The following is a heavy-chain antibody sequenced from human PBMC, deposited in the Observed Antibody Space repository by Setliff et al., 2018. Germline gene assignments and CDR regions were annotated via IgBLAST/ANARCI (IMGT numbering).Heavy chain of an antibody. Sequence: ASVKVSCKASGYVFSAYYIYWVRQAPGQGLEWMGWINPNNGGTNYAPKFQGSVTMTRDTSISTAYMELSRLRSDDTAVYYCARDLGGIWKTYFDYWGQGTLVTVSS. D-gene: IGHD1-1*01. J-gene: IGHJ4*02. CDR1: GYVFSAYY. CDR3: ARDLGGIWKTYFDY. CDR2: INPNNGGT. V-gene: IGHV1-2*02.